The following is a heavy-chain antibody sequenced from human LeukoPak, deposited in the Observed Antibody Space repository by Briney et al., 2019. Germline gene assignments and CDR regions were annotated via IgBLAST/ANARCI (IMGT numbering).Heavy chain of an antibody. D-gene: IGHD3-9*01. J-gene: IGHJ4*02. V-gene: IGHV1-69*13. CDR1: GGTFSSYA. CDR2: IIPIFGTA. CDR3: ARDGPRYYDILTGYSAYYFDY. Sequence: SVKVSCKASGGTFSSYAISWVRQAPGQGLEWMGGIIPIFGTANYAQKFQGRVTITADESTSTAYMELSSLRSEDTAVYYCARDGPRYYDILTGYSAYYFDYWGQGTLVTVSS.